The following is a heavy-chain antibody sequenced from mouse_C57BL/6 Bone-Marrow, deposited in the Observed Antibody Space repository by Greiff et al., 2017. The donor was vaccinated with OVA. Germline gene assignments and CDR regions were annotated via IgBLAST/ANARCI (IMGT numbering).Heavy chain of an antibody. D-gene: IGHD2-2*01. CDR3: AGWLPWDYYAMDY. CDR2: IDPANGTT. J-gene: IGHJ4*01. Sequence: EVQLQQSVAELVRPGASVKLSCTASGFNIKNTYMHWVKQRPEQGLEWIGRIDPANGTTKSAPQFQGKATITADTSSNTAYLQLSILTSEDTAIYYCAGWLPWDYYAMDYWGQGTSVTVSS. CDR1: GFNIKNTY. V-gene: IGHV14-3*01.